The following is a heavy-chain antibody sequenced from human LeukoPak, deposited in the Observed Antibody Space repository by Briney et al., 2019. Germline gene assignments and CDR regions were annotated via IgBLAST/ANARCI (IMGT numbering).Heavy chain of an antibody. CDR1: GFTFDDYA. V-gene: IGHV3-43D*03. CDR2: ISWDGGST. Sequence: GGSLRLSCAASGFTFDDYAMHWVRQAPGKGLEWVSLISWDGGSTYYADSVKGRFTISRDNSKNSLYLQMNSLRAEDTALYYCAKGMWPRLTYGDYGNYFDYWGQGTLVTVSS. D-gene: IGHD4-17*01. CDR3: AKGMWPRLTYGDYGNYFDY. J-gene: IGHJ4*02.